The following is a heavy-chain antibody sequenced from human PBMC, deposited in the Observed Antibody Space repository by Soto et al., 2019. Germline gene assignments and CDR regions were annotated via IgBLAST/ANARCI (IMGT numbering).Heavy chain of an antibody. J-gene: IGHJ5*02. V-gene: IGHV4-59*01. D-gene: IGHD3-22*01. CDR1: GGSISSYY. CDR3: ARGVADYRDREAMGLFDP. CDR2: IYYSGST. Sequence: PSETLSLTCTVSGGSISSYYWSWIRQPPGKGLEWIGYIYYSGSTNYNPSLKSRVTISVDTSKNQFSLKLSSVTAADTAVYYCARGVADYRDREAMGLFDPWGQGTLVTVSS.